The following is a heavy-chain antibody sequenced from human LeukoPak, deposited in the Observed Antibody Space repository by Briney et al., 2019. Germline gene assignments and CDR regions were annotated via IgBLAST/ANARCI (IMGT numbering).Heavy chain of an antibody. CDR2: ISAYNGNT. Sequence: ASVTVSCKASGYTFTSYGISWVRQAPGQGVEWMGWISAYNGNTNYAQKLQGRVTMTTDTSTSTAYMELRSLRSDDTAVYYCARGLVVPAAILYYFDYWGQGTLVTVSS. J-gene: IGHJ4*02. CDR1: GYTFTSYG. V-gene: IGHV1-18*04. D-gene: IGHD2-2*01. CDR3: ARGLVVPAAILYYFDY.